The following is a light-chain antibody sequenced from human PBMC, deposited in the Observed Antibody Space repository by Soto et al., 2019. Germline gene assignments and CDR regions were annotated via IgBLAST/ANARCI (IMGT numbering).Light chain of an antibody. CDR1: QRVSSNY. Sequence: EIVLTQSPGTLSLSPGERATLSCRASQRVSSNYLAWYQQKPGQAPRLLIYGASSRATGIPDRFSGSGSGTDFTLTISSLEPEDFAVYYCQQYVSSPFTFGPGTKVDIK. CDR2: GAS. V-gene: IGKV3-20*01. J-gene: IGKJ3*01. CDR3: QQYVSSPFT.